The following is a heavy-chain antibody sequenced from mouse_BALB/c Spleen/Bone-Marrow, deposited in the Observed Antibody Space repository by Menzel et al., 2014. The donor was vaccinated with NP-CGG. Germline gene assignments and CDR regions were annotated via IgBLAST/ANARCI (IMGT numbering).Heavy chain of an antibody. Sequence: EVMLVESGGGLVQPGGSRKLSCAASGFTFSSFGMHWVRQAPEKGLEWVAYISSGSSTIYYADTVKGRFIISRDNPKNTLFLQMTSLRSEDTAMYYCARYYGNYSGYFDVWGAGTTVTVSS. CDR2: ISSGSSTI. CDR3: ARYYGNYSGYFDV. CDR1: GFTFSSFG. V-gene: IGHV5-17*02. D-gene: IGHD2-1*01. J-gene: IGHJ1*01.